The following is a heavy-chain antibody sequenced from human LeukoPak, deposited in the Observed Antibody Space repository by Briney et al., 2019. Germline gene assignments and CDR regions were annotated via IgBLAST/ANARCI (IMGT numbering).Heavy chain of an antibody. CDR2: IIPIFGTA. Sequence: ASVEVSCKASGGTFSSYAISWVRQAPGQGLERMGGIIPIFGTANYAQKFQGRVTITADESTSTAYMELSSLRPEDTAVYYCARGSYALQPFDYWGQGTLVTVSS. V-gene: IGHV1-69*01. D-gene: IGHD3-16*01. J-gene: IGHJ4*02. CDR3: ARGSYALQPFDY. CDR1: GGTFSSYA.